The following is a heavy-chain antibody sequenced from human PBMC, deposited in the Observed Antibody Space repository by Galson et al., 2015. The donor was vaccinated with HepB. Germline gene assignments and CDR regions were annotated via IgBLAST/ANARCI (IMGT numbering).Heavy chain of an antibody. V-gene: IGHV7-4-1*02. Sequence: QSGAEVKKPGESLRISCKASGYSFSSYDMNWVRQAPGQGLEWMGWINTNTGNPTYAQGFTGRFVFSLDTSVSTAYLQISSLKAEDTAVYYCARAMGIAVAGHDYWGQGTLVTVSS. CDR1: GYSFSSYD. CDR3: ARAMGIAVAGHDY. J-gene: IGHJ4*02. CDR2: INTNTGNP. D-gene: IGHD6-19*01.